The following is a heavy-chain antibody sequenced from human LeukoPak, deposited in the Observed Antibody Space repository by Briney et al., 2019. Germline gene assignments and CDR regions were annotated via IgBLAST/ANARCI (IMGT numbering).Heavy chain of an antibody. Sequence: GGSLRLSCAASGFTFSTSWMNWVRQAPGKGLEWVANIKEDGSQKYYVDSVKGRFTISRDNAKNSLYLQMNSLRAEDTAVYCCARDRGWLQFDYWGQGTLVTVSS. CDR3: ARDRGWLQFDY. D-gene: IGHD5-24*01. V-gene: IGHV3-7*04. CDR1: GFTFSTSW. CDR2: IKEDGSQK. J-gene: IGHJ4*02.